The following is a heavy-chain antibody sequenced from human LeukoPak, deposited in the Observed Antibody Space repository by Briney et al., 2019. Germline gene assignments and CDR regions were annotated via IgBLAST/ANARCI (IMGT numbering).Heavy chain of an antibody. V-gene: IGHV4-39*01. Sequence: SETLSLTCTVSGGSISSSSYYWGWIRQPPGKGLEWIGSIYYSGSTYYNPSLKSRVTISVDTSKNQFSLKLSSVTAADTAVYYCAMLHTPVGHQAAAAPFDYWGQGTLVTVSS. CDR2: IYYSGST. D-gene: IGHD6-13*01. CDR3: AMLHTPVGHQAAAAPFDY. CDR1: GGSISSSSYY. J-gene: IGHJ4*02.